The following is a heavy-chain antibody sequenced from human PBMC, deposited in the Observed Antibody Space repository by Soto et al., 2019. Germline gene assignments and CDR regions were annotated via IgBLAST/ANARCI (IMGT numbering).Heavy chain of an antibody. J-gene: IGHJ5*02. CDR2: IIPIFGTA. CDR1: GCTFSSYA. D-gene: IGHD6-6*01. CDR3: ASREYSSYHNWFEP. Sequence: SVKVSCKASGCTFSSYAISWVRQAPGQGLEWMGGIIPIFGTANYAQKFQGRVTITADESTSTAYMELSSLRSEDTAVYYCASREYSSYHNWFEPWGQGTLVHVS. V-gene: IGHV1-69*13.